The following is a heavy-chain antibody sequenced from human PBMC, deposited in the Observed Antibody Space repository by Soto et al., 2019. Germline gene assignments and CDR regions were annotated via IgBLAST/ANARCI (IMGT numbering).Heavy chain of an antibody. Sequence: PSETLSLTCTVSGDSLSSRSHFWSWIRQPPGKGLEWIGYIIYSGSSNYNPSFRSRVTISLDTSRNQFSLRLSSVTAADTAVYYCARDGPSGIDNWFDPWGQGTLVTVS. CDR1: GDSLSSRSHF. D-gene: IGHD2-15*01. CDR2: IIYSGSS. CDR3: ARDGPSGIDNWFDP. V-gene: IGHV4-61*01. J-gene: IGHJ5*02.